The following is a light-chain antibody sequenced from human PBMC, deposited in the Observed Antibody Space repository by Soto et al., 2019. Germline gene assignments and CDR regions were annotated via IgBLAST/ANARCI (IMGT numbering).Light chain of an antibody. CDR3: QQYDNLPLT. J-gene: IGKJ4*01. V-gene: IGKV1-33*01. Sequence: DIHMTQSPSSLSASVGGRVTITCQASQDISNYLNWYQQKPGKAPKLLIYDASNLETGVPSRFSGSGSGTDFTFTISSLQPEDIATYYCQQYDNLPLTFGGGTKVEIK. CDR2: DAS. CDR1: QDISNY.